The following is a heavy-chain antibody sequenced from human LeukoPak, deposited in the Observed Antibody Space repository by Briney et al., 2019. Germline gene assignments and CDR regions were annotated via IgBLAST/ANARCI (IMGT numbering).Heavy chain of an antibody. D-gene: IGHD3-10*01. CDR1: GGSISSSNW. J-gene: IGHJ4*02. CDR2: IYHSGST. V-gene: IGHV4-4*02. CDR3: ARDHPYYYGSGSYCY. Sequence: SETLSLTCTVSGGSISSSNWWSWVRQPPGKGLEWIGEIYHSGSTNYNPSLKSRVTISVDKSKNQFSLKLSSVTAADTAVYYCARDHPYYYGSGSYCYWGQGTLVTVSS.